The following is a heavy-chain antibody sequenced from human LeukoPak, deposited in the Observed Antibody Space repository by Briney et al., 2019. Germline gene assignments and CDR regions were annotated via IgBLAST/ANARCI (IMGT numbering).Heavy chain of an antibody. CDR2: IRQDGNEI. CDR1: GFSFRNSW. V-gene: IGHV3-7*01. J-gene: IGHJ3*02. Sequence: GGSLRLSCAASGFSFRNSWMSWVRQAPGKGLEWVANIRQDGNEIYYMDSVKGRFTISRDNAKKSLYLQMNLLRAEDTAVYYCARGPTSLPRIYFDSSGYKRVLDQDAFDIWGQGTMVSVSS. CDR3: ARGPTSLPRIYFDSSGYKRVLDQDAFDI. D-gene: IGHD3-22*01.